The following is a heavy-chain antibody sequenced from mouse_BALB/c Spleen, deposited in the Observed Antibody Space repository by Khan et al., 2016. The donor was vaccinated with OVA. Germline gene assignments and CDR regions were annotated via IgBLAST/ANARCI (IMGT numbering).Heavy chain of an antibody. CDR1: GFTFSDYY. CDR2: ISDGGSYT. Sequence: EVELVESGGGLVKPGGSLKLSCAASGFTFSDYYMYWVRQTREKRLEWVATISDGGSYTYYPDSVKGRFTISRDNAKNNLYLQMSSLKSEDTAMYYCARAGYGGFAYWGQGTLVTVSA. J-gene: IGHJ3*01. V-gene: IGHV5-4*02. D-gene: IGHD1-1*02. CDR3: ARAGYGGFAY.